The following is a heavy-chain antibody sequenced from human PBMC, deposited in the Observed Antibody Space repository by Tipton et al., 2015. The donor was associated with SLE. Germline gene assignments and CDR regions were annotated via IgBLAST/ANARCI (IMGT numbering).Heavy chain of an antibody. J-gene: IGHJ4*01. CDR2: TNPSGNT. CDR3: ARGAKERITLVRVRPYYFDY. CDR1: GGSFSGYS. Sequence: TLSLTCAVYGGSFSGYSWSWIRQPPGKGVEWIGQTNPSGNTNYNPSLKSRVTISVDTSNNQLSLKLTSVTAADTAVYYCARGAKERITLVRVRPYYFDYWGQGSLVTVSS. V-gene: IGHV4-34*01. D-gene: IGHD3-10*01.